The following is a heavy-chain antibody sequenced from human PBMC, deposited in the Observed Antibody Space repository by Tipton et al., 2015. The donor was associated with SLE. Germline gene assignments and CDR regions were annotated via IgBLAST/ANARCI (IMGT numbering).Heavy chain of an antibody. D-gene: IGHD2-2*01. CDR3: AGFPTSCRTGGGRYCWFDP. CDR2: ISHNGSNK. V-gene: IGHV3-30-3*01. CDR1: GFALRSYA. Sequence: SLRLSCAASGFALRSYAMHWVRQAPGKGLEWVAVISHNGSNKYLADSVKGRFTISRDNSKNTLFLEMNSLRPEDTAVYYCAGFPTSCRTGGGRYCWFDPWGQGTLVTVSS. J-gene: IGHJ5*02.